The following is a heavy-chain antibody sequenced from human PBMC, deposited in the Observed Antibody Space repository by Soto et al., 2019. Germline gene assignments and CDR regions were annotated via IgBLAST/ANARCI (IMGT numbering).Heavy chain of an antibody. D-gene: IGHD6-13*01. V-gene: IGHV3-30-3*01. CDR2: TSSDGSDK. J-gene: IGHJ4*02. CDR3: AKDRASSWEGPS. CDR1: GFTFSRYA. Sequence: QVHLVESGGGVVQPGRSLRLSCAASGFTFSRYAMTWVRQAPGKGLERVAVTSSDGSDKYYADSVKGRFTISRDNSKNTLYLQMNSLRAEDTAVYYCAKDRASSWEGPSWGQGTLVTVSS.